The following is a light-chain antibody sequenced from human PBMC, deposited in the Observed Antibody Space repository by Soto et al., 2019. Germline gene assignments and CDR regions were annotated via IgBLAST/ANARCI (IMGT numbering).Light chain of an antibody. Sequence: EIVLTQSPGTLSLSPGERATLSCRASQSVSSGYLAWYQQKPGQSPRLLIYGASTRATGIPDRFSGSGSGTDFILTSTRLEPEDSAVYYCQQFRTFGPGTKVEIK. CDR2: GAS. CDR1: QSVSSGY. J-gene: IGKJ3*01. CDR3: QQFRT. V-gene: IGKV3-20*01.